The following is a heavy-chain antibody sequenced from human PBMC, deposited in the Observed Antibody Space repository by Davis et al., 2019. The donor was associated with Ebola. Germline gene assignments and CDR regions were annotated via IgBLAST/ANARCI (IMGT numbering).Heavy chain of an antibody. Sequence: GGSLRLSCAASGFRFDDYAMHWVRQGPGKGLEWVSGITWNSGDIGYADSVKGRFTISRDNAKNSLYLQMNSLKPEDTALYYCSKGSLPYWGSYRQGPLLFDDWGQGTLVAVSS. CDR2: ITWNSGDI. D-gene: IGHD3-16*02. J-gene: IGHJ4*02. V-gene: IGHV3-9*01. CDR1: GFRFDDYA. CDR3: SKGSLPYWGSYRQGPLLFDD.